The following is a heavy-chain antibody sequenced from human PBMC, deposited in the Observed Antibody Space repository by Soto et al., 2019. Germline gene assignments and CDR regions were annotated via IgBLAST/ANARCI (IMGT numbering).Heavy chain of an antibody. D-gene: IGHD1-7*01. CDR3: ASNSPVVAGTKGAGYMDV. J-gene: IGHJ6*03. CDR1: GYTFTSYG. Sequence: ASVKVSCKASGYTFTSYGISWVRQAPGQGLEWMGWISAYNGNTNYAQKLQGRVTMTTDTSTSTAYMELRSLRSDDTAVYYCASNSPVVAGTKGAGYMDVWGKGTTVTVSS. CDR2: ISAYNGNT. V-gene: IGHV1-18*01.